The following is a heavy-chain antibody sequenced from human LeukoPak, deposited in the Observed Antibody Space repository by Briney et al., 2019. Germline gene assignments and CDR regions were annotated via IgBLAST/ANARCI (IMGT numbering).Heavy chain of an antibody. V-gene: IGHV3-30*02. Sequence: PGGSLRLSCAASGFTFNYYGMHWVRQAPGKGLEWVAFIRYDGSNLYYADSVKGRFAISIDKSKNTLYLQMNSLRTEDTAVYYCAKQHNERYSFYLDYWGQGTLVTVSS. CDR2: IRYDGSNL. CDR1: GFTFNYYG. D-gene: IGHD2/OR15-2a*01. CDR3: AKQHNERYSFYLDY. J-gene: IGHJ4*02.